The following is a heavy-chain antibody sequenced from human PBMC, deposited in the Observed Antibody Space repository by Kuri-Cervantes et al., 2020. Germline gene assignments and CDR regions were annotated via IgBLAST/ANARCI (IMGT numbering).Heavy chain of an antibody. CDR3: AHRRRIGGYNWFDP. CDR1: GFALSTSGVG. CDR2: IYWDDDK. Sequence: SGPTVVKPTQPPALTCTFAGFALSTSGVGVGWIRQPPGKALEWLALIYWDDDKRYSPSLKSRLTITKDTSKNQVVLTMTNMDPVDTATYYCAHRRRIGGYNWFDPWGQGTLVTVSS. D-gene: IGHD3-10*01. J-gene: IGHJ5*02. V-gene: IGHV2-5*02.